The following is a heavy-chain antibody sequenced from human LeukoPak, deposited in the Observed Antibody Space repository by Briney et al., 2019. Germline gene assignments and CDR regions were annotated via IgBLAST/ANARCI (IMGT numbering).Heavy chain of an antibody. J-gene: IGHJ4*02. CDR3: ARGKQLWLRRGYYFDY. Sequence: SETLSLTCAVYGGSFSGYYWSWIRQPPGKGLEWIGEINHSGSTNYNPSLKSRVTISVDTSKNQFSLKLSSVTAADTAVYYCARGKQLWLRRGYYFDYWGQGTLVTVSP. CDR1: GGSFSGYY. D-gene: IGHD5-18*01. V-gene: IGHV4-34*01. CDR2: INHSGST.